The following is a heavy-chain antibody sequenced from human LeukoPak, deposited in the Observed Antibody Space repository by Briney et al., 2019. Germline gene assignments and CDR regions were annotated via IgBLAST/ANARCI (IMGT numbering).Heavy chain of an antibody. J-gene: IGHJ6*04. CDR1: GFTFSSYA. CDR3: AKSPSVTGGALDV. V-gene: IGHV3-23*01. D-gene: IGHD1-14*01. Sequence: GGSLRLSCAASGFTFSSYAMSWVRQAPGKGLEGGSAISGSGGSTYYADSVKGRFTISRDNPKNTLYLQMNSLRAEDTAVYSCAKSPSVTGGALDVWGKGTTVTVSS. CDR2: ISGSGGST.